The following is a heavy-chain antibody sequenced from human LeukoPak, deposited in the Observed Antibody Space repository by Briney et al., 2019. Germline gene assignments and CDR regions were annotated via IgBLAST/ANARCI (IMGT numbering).Heavy chain of an antibody. CDR2: IYYSGST. Sequence: KPSETLSLPCTVSGGSLSSSSYYWGWIRQPPGKGLEWIGSIYYSGSTYYNPSLKSRVTISVDTSKNQFSLKLSSVTAADTAVYYCARRVVAARPFDYWGQGTLVTVSS. CDR3: ARRVVAARPFDY. V-gene: IGHV4-39*01. CDR1: GGSLSSSSYY. J-gene: IGHJ4*02. D-gene: IGHD6-6*01.